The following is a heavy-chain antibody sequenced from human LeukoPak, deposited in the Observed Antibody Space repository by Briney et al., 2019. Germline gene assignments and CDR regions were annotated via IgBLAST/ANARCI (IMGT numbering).Heavy chain of an antibody. J-gene: IGHJ6*02. D-gene: IGHD2-2*01. CDR1: GFTFSSYA. Sequence: GGSLRLSCAASGFTFSSYAMHWVRQAPGKGLEWVAVISYDGSNKYYADSVKGRFTISRDNSKNTLYLQMNSLRAEDTAVYYCARDRCTSCRKYYGMDVWGQGTTVTVSS. CDR3: ARDRCTSCRKYYGMDV. CDR2: ISYDGSNK. V-gene: IGHV3-30*04.